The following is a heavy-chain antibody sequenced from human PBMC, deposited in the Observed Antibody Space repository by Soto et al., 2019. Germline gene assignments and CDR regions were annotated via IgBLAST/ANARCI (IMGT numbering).Heavy chain of an antibody. D-gene: IGHD5-12*01. V-gene: IGHV4-59*01. CDR2: IYYSGST. Sequence: SETLSLTCTVSGGSISSYYWSWIRQPPGKGLEWIGYIYYSGSTNYNPSLKSRVTISVDTSKNQFSLKLSSVTAADTAVYYCARTVFGWLQRWGQGTLVTVSS. CDR3: ARTVFGWLQR. CDR1: GGSISSYY. J-gene: IGHJ4*02.